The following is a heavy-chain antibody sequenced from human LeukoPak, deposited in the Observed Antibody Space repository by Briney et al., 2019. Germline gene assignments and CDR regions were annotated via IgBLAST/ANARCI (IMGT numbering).Heavy chain of an antibody. CDR3: ARDRYSSGWGAFDI. J-gene: IGHJ3*02. Sequence: PSETLSLTCTVSGDSISSFYWSWIRQPPGKGLEWIGYIYYSGTTDYNPSLKSRVTISADTSTSTVYMQLSSLRSEDTAVYYCARDRYSSGWGAFDIWGQGTMVTVSS. CDR2: IYYSGTT. D-gene: IGHD6-19*01. V-gene: IGHV4-59*01. CDR1: GDSISSFY.